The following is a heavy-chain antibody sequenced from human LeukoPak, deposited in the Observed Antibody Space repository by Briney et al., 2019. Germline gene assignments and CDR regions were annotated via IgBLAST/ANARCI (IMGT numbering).Heavy chain of an antibody. J-gene: IGHJ6*04. D-gene: IGHD3-10*01. CDR2: INAGNGNT. CDR1: GYAFTSYA. CDR3: ARVLLWFGENYGMDV. V-gene: IGHV1-3*01. Sequence: ASVKVSCTASGYAFTSYAMHWVRQAPGQRLEWMGWINAGNGNTKYSQKFQGRVTITRDTSASTAYMELSSLRSEDTAVYYCARVLLWFGENYGMDVWGKGTTVTVSS.